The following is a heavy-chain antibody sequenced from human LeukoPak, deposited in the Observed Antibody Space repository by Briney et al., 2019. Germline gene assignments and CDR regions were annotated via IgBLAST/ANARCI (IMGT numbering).Heavy chain of an antibody. CDR3: AREGVVVPAALDY. Sequence: KFQGRVTMTRDTSTSTVYTELSSLRSEDTAVYYCAREGVVVPAALDYWGQGTLVTVSS. V-gene: IGHV1-46*01. J-gene: IGHJ4*02. D-gene: IGHD2-2*01.